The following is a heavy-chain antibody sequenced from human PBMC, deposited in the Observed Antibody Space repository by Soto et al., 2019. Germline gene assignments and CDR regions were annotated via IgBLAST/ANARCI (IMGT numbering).Heavy chain of an antibody. CDR1: GFTFSSYA. J-gene: IGHJ4*02. CDR3: AFPDDSSGFDY. D-gene: IGHD3-22*01. V-gene: IGHV3-23*01. Sequence: PGGSLRLSCAASGFTFSSYAMNWVRQAPEKGLEWVSSISGSGGSTYYTDSVKGRFTISRDNPKNTLYLQMNSLRAGDTAVYYCAFPDDSSGFDYWDQGTLVTVSS. CDR2: ISGSGGST.